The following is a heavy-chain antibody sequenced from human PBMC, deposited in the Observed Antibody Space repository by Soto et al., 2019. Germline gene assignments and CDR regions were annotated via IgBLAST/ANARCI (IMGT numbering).Heavy chain of an antibody. J-gene: IGHJ6*02. CDR2: VFYTGRA. CDR3: ARDLGSLGYGMDV. D-gene: IGHD6-13*01. Sequence: SETLSLTCTVSGGSLGSYYWRWIRQPPGKGLEWIGYVFYTGRANYNASLKSRVSISLDTSNYQFSLKLSSVTAADTAVYYCARDLGSLGYGMDVWGQGTTVTVSS. V-gene: IGHV4-59*01. CDR1: GGSLGSYY.